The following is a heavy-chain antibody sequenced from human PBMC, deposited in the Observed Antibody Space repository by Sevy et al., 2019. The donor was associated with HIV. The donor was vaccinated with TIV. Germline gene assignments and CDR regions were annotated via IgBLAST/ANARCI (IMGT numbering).Heavy chain of an antibody. Sequence: EGSLRLSCAASGFTFSTDNHYWMSWVRQARGKGLEWVTNIKEDGSEKYYVDSVKGRFTISRDNAKNSVYLQMNSLRVEDTAVYYCAREPPYESSGPFGNWGQGILVTVSS. CDR1: GFTFSTDNHYW. V-gene: IGHV3-7*01. CDR3: AREPPYESSGPFGN. J-gene: IGHJ4*02. CDR2: IKEDGSEK. D-gene: IGHD3-22*01.